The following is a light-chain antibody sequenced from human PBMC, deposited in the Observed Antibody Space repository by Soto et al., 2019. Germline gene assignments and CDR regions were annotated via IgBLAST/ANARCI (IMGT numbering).Light chain of an antibody. V-gene: IGKV3-15*01. CDR2: GAS. CDR3: QQYNNWLT. CDR1: QSVSTN. Sequence: EIVMTQSPGPLSASTGERATLSCRASQSVSTNLAWYQQKPGQAPRLLIYGASTRATGIPARISGSGSGTEFTLTISSLQSEDFAVYYCQQYNNWLTFGGGTKVDIK. J-gene: IGKJ4*01.